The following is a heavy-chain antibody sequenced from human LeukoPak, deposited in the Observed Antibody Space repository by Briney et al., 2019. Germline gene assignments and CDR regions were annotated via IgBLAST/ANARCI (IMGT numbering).Heavy chain of an antibody. CDR3: ARAGDQYYFDY. Sequence: ASVKVSCKASGGTFSSYAISWVRQAPGQGLEWMGWINPNSGGTNYAQKFQGRVTMTRDTSISTAYMELSRLRSDDTAVYYCARAGDQYYFDYWGQGTLVTVSS. J-gene: IGHJ4*02. CDR2: INPNSGGT. V-gene: IGHV1-2*02. D-gene: IGHD3-10*01. CDR1: GGTFSSYA.